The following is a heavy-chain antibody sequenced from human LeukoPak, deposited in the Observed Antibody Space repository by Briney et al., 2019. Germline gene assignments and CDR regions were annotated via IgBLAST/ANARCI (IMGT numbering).Heavy chain of an antibody. CDR3: ARADYYDSSGYYLDY. Sequence: PGGSLRLSCAASGFTFSSYWMSWVRQAPGKGLEWVANIKQDGSEKYYVDSVKGRFTISRDNAKNSLYLQMNSLRSEDTAVYYCARADYYDSSGYYLDYWGQGTLVTVSS. D-gene: IGHD3-22*01. CDR2: IKQDGSEK. CDR1: GFTFSSYW. J-gene: IGHJ4*02. V-gene: IGHV3-7*05.